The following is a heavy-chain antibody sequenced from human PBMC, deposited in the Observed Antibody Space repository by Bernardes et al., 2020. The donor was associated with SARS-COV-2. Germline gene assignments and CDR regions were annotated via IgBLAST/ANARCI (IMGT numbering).Heavy chain of an antibody. CDR1: GFNFSSYA. CDR2: ITSSTTYI. J-gene: IGHJ2*01. V-gene: IGHV3-21*01. CDR3: ARILRDNGFGSGYYDL. Sequence: GGSLRLSCAASGFNFSSYAMNWVRQAPGKGLQWVSSITSSTTYIQYTDSVEGLFTVSRDNAKNSLYLEMTSLRAEDTAIYYCARILRDNGFGSGYYDLWGRGTLVTVSS. D-gene: IGHD4-17*01.